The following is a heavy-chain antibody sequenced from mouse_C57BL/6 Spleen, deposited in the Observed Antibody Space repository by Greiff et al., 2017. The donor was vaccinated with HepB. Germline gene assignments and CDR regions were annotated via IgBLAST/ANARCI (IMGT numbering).Heavy chain of an antibody. CDR2: IHPNSGST. Sequence: QVQLQQPGAELVKPGASVKLSCKASGYTFTSYWMHWVKQRPGQGLEWIGMIHPNSGSTNYNEKFKSKATLTVDKSSSTAYMQLSSLTSEDSAVYYCARSYYDYEGWFAYWGQGTLVTVSA. CDR3: ARSYYDYEGWFAY. V-gene: IGHV1-64*01. CDR1: GYTFTSYW. D-gene: IGHD2-4*01. J-gene: IGHJ3*01.